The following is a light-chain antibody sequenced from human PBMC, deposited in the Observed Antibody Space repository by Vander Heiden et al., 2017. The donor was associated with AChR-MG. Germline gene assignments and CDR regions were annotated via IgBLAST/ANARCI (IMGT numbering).Light chain of an antibody. V-gene: IGLV2-14*01. J-gene: IGLJ3*02. CDR3: RSYTGSSTLV. Sequence: QSPRTHPASVPGPPGQANNISCTESSSDVGGYNSVSWYQQHPGKAPKLMIYEVSNRPSGVSNRFSGSKSGNTASLTISGLQAEDEADYYCRSYTGSSTLVFGGGTKLTVL. CDR2: EVS. CDR1: SSDVGGYNS.